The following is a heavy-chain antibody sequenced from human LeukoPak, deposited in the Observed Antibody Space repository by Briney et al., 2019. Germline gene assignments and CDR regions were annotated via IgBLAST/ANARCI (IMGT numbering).Heavy chain of an antibody. D-gene: IGHD1-26*01. Sequence: PSETLSLTCTVSGGSISSSSYYWGWIRQPPGKGLEWIGSIYYSGSTYYNPSLKSRVTISVDTSKNQFSLKLSSVTAADTAVYYCARRGGSYYINWFDPWGQGTLVTVSS. CDR1: GGSISSSSYY. CDR2: IYYSGST. CDR3: ARRGGSYYINWFDP. V-gene: IGHV4-39*07. J-gene: IGHJ5*02.